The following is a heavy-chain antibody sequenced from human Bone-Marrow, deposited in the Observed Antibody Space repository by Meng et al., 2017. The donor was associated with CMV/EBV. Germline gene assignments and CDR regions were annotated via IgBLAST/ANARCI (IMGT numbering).Heavy chain of an antibody. CDR3: AHRRHRDSGYAEGNWFDP. Sequence: LSASGVGMGWIRQPPGKALEWLALIYWDDDKRYSPSLKSRLTITKDTSKNQVVLTMTNMDPVDTATYYCAHRRHRDSGYAEGNWFDPWGQGTLVTVSS. D-gene: IGHD5-12*01. CDR1: LSASGVG. V-gene: IGHV2-5*02. CDR2: IYWDDDK. J-gene: IGHJ5*02.